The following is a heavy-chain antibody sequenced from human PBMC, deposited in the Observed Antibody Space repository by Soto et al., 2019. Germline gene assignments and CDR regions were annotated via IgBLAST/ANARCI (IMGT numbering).Heavy chain of an antibody. Sequence: SETLSLTCTVSGGSISSGGYYWSWIRQHPGKGLEWIGYIYYSGSTYYNPSLKSRVTISVDTSKNQFFLKLSSVTAADTAVYYCAGLGYCSSTSCYEEYYFDYWGQGTLVTVSS. CDR2: IYYSGST. V-gene: IGHV4-31*03. D-gene: IGHD2-2*01. J-gene: IGHJ4*02. CDR1: GGSISSGGYY. CDR3: AGLGYCSSTSCYEEYYFDY.